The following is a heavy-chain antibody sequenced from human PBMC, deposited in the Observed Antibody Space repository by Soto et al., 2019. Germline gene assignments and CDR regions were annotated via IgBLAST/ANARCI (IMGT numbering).Heavy chain of an antibody. D-gene: IGHD6-6*01. Sequence: QVQLVESGGGLVKPGGSLRLSCEASGFTFSDYYMSWIRKAPGKGLEWVSYISSSGSTIYYADSVKGRFTISRDNAKDSLYLQMNSLRAEDTAVYYCARDYSSSRYDGMDVWGQGTTVTVSS. J-gene: IGHJ6*02. CDR2: ISSSGSTI. CDR3: ARDYSSSRYDGMDV. CDR1: GFTFSDYY. V-gene: IGHV3-11*01.